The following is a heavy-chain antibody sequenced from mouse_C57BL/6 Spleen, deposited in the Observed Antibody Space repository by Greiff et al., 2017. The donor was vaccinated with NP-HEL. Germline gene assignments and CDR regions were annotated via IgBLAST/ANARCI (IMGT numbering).Heavy chain of an antibody. J-gene: IGHJ1*03. V-gene: IGHV5-9-1*02. CDR3: TRGKTTVVATDWYFDV. CDR2: ISCGGDYI. Sequence: EVQRVESGEGLVKPGGSLKLSCAASGFTFSSYAMSWVRQTPEKRLEWVAYISCGGDYIYYADTVKGRFTISRDNARNTLYLQMSSLKSEDTAMYYCTRGKTTVVATDWYFDVWGTGTTVTVSS. CDR1: GFTFSSYA. D-gene: IGHD1-1*01.